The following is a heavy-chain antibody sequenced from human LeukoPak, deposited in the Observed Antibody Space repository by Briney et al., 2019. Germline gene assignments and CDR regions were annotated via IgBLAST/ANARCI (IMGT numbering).Heavy chain of an antibody. CDR3: ARNLLGIAVAGS. CDR2: IYYSGGT. CDR1: GGSISSYY. D-gene: IGHD6-13*01. V-gene: IGHV4-59*04. Sequence: SETLSLTCTVSGGSISSYYWSWIRQTPGKGLEWIGYIYYSGGTYYNPSLKSRVTMSVDTSKNQFSLKLSSVTAVDTAVYYCARNLLGIAVAGSWGQGILVTVSS. J-gene: IGHJ5*02.